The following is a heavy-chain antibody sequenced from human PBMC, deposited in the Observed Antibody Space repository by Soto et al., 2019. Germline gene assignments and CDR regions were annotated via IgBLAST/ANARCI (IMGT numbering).Heavy chain of an antibody. D-gene: IGHD1-26*01. V-gene: IGHV5-51*01. CDR1: EYSIANYC. CDR2: GYPGDSDT. Sequence: PGESLKISTKGFEYSIANYCIGCVLQSPEQGLVWMVIGYPGDSDTRYSPSFQGQVTISAYKSISTVYLQWRSLKASDTAMYYCARPLPVGDTLSAFDTWCQGTMVTVSS. J-gene: IGHJ3*02. CDR3: ARPLPVGDTLSAFDT.